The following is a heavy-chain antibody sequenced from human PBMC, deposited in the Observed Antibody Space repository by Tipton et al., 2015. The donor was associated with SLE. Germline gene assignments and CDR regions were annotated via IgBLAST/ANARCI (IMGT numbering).Heavy chain of an antibody. V-gene: IGHV4-59*01. CDR1: GASISSYS. D-gene: IGHD6-13*01. Sequence: TLSLTCTVSGASISSYSWSWIRQPPGKGREWIGYSYYSGSTNYNPSLKSRVTLSVDTSKKQFSLKLSSVTAADTAVYYCAGEVKGSSWYWFDPWGQGTLVTVSS. CDR2: SYYSGST. J-gene: IGHJ5*02. CDR3: AGEVKGSSWYWFDP.